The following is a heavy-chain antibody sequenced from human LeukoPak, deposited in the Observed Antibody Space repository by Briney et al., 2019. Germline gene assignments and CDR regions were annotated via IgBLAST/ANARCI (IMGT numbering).Heavy chain of an antibody. D-gene: IGHD6-19*01. V-gene: IGHV4-59*01. CDR3: ARGDGRDWYLASDV. CDR2: IYSYRST. CDR1: AGSISSFY. J-gene: IGHJ3*01. Sequence: SETLSLTCSVSAGSISSFYWSCVRRSPGKGLEWIGYIYSYRSTNYNPSLNSRVTISVDTSKNHVSLKLSSVTAADTAVYYCARGDGRDWYLASDVWGQGTMVTVSS.